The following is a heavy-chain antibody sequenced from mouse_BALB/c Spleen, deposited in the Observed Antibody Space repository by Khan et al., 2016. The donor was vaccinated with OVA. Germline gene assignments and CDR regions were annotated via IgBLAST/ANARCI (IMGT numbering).Heavy chain of an antibody. Sequence: QVQLKESGPGLVAPSQSLSSTCTVSGFSLSRYDIHWVRQPPGKGLEWLGVIWGGGGTDYNSTLKSRLSISKDNSKSQVFLKMNSLQTDDTAMYYCARAYYRDDGYYAMDYWGQGTLVTVSS. CDR2: IWGGGGT. V-gene: IGHV2-6-4*01. CDR1: GFSLSRYD. CDR3: ARAYYRDDGYYAMDY. J-gene: IGHJ4*01. D-gene: IGHD2-14*01.